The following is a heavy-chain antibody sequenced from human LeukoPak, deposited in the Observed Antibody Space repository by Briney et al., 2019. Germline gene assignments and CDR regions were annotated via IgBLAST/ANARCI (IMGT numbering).Heavy chain of an antibody. CDR2: IWYDGSNK. CDR3: ARDRRGFRGTRYYYYGMDV. Sequence: GGSLRLSCAASGFTFSSYGMHWVRQAPGKGLEWVALIWYDGSNKYYADSVKGRLTISRDNSKNTLYLQMNSLRAEDTAVYYCARDRRGFRGTRYYYYGMDVWGQGTTVTVSS. CDR1: GFTFSSYG. V-gene: IGHV3-33*01. J-gene: IGHJ6*02. D-gene: IGHD1-14*01.